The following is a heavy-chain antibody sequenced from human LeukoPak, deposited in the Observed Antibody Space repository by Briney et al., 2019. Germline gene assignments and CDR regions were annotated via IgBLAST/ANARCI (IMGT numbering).Heavy chain of an antibody. Sequence: ASVKVSCKVSGYTLTELSMHWVRQAPGKGLEWMGGFDPEDGETIYAQKFQGRVTMTEDTSTDTAYMELSSLRSEDTAEYYCATPMGGYDYFQSNYWGQGTLVTVSS. CDR1: GYTLTELS. CDR3: ATPMGGYDYFQSNY. J-gene: IGHJ4*02. V-gene: IGHV1-24*01. CDR2: FDPEDGET. D-gene: IGHD5-12*01.